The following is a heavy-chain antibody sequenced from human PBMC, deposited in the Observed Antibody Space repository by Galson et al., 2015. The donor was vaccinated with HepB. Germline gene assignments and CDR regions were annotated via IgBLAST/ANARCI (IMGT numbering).Heavy chain of an antibody. Sequence: SVKVSCKASGYTFTSYAIHWVRQAPGQRPEWMGWINGDNDNTRYSQKFQGRVTSTMDTSASTVYMELTSLRSEDTAVYYCARGYDIWSQKFDFWGQGTLVTVSS. CDR3: ARGYDIWSQKFDF. V-gene: IGHV1-3*01. CDR2: INGDNDNT. D-gene: IGHD3-3*01. CDR1: GYTFTSYA. J-gene: IGHJ4*02.